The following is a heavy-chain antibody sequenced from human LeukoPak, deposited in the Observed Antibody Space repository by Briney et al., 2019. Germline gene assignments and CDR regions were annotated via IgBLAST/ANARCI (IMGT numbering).Heavy chain of an antibody. D-gene: IGHD1-14*01. V-gene: IGHV3-7*01. CDR1: GFTFSSYW. Sequence: GGSLRLSCAASGFTFSSYWMTWVRQAPGKGLEWVANIKQDGSDKYYVDSVKGRFTISRDNAKNSLYLQMNSLRAEDTAVYYCARGIQTGVDWFGPWGQGTLVTVSS. CDR2: IKQDGSDK. J-gene: IGHJ5*02. CDR3: ARGIQTGVDWFGP.